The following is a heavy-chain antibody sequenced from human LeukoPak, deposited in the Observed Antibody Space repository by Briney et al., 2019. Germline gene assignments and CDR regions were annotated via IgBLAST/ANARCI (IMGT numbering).Heavy chain of an antibody. CDR3: ARIRDGYNDAYDI. J-gene: IGHJ3*02. V-gene: IGHV1-46*01. CDR1: GYTFSNYY. D-gene: IGHD5-24*01. CDR2: INPGGDNT. Sequence: ASVKVSCKASGYTFSNYYIHWVRQAPGQGLEWMGLINPGGDNTNYAQNFQGRVTMTRDTSASTVYMELSSLRSEDTAIYYCARIRDGYNDAYDIWGQGTVVTVPS.